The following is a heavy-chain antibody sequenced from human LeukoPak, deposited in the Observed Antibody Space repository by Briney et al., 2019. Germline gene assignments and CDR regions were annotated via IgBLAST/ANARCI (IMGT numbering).Heavy chain of an antibody. CDR1: GFTFSSYS. V-gene: IGHV3-48*01. CDR3: ARSDCSSTSCYDFDY. D-gene: IGHD2-2*01. J-gene: IGHJ4*02. CDR2: ISSSSSTI. Sequence: GGSLRLSCAASGFTFSSYSMNWVRQAPGKGLEWVSYISSSSSTIYYADSVKGRLTISRDNAKNSLYLQMNSLRAEDTAVYYCARSDCSSTSCYDFDYWGQGTLVTVSS.